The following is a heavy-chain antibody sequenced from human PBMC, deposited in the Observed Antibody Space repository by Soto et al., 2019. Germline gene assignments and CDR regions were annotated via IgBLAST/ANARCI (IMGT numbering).Heavy chain of an antibody. V-gene: IGHV3-21*01. CDR3: ARETIFGVVIPFDP. CDR2: ISSSSSYI. D-gene: IGHD3-3*01. CDR1: GFTFSSYS. Sequence: GGSLRLSCAASGFTFSSYSMNWVRQAPGKGLEWVSSISSSSSYIYYADSVKGRFTISRDNAKNSLYLQMNSLRAEDTAVYYCARETIFGVVIPFDPWGQGTLVTVSS. J-gene: IGHJ5*02.